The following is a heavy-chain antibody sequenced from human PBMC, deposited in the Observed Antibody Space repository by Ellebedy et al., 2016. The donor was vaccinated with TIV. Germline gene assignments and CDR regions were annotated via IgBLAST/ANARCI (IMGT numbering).Heavy chain of an antibody. J-gene: IGHJ6*02. CDR1: GGTFNSYA. D-gene: IGHD6-19*01. V-gene: IGHV1-18*01. Sequence: AASVKVSCKAPGGTFNSYAISWVRQSPGQGLEWMGWISTYNGNTNYAQKLQGRVTMTTDTSTSTASMELRSLRSDDTAVYYLARDQYSSGWQPFPYFYYDMDVWGQGTTVTVSS. CDR2: ISTYNGNT. CDR3: ARDQYSSGWQPFPYFYYDMDV.